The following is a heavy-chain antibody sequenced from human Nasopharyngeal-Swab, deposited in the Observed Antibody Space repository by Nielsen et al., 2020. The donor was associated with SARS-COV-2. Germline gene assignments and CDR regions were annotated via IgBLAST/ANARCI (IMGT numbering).Heavy chain of an antibody. V-gene: IGHV3-73*01. CDR1: GFTFSDSA. Sequence: GESLKISCAASGFTFSDSAMHWVRQASGKGLEWVGRVRSKGNSYATEYAASVKGRVTISRDDSKNTAYLQMNSLKTEDTAVYYCTSRDDGYNFFDYWGQGTLVTVSS. J-gene: IGHJ4*02. D-gene: IGHD5-24*01. CDR3: TSRDDGYNFFDY. CDR2: VRSKGNSYAT.